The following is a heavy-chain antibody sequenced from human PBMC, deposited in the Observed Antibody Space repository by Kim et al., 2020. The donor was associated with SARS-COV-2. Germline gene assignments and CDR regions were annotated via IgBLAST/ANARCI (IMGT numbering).Heavy chain of an antibody. CDR2: ISWNSGSI. Sequence: GGSLRLSCAASGFTFDDYAMHWVRQAPGKGLEWVSRISWNSGSIGYADSVKGRFTISRDNAKNSLYMQMNSLRAEDTALYYCAKDTGYSGSVAAFDIWGQGTMVTVSS. CDR3: AKDTGYSGSVAAFDI. J-gene: IGHJ3*02. CDR1: GFTFDDYA. D-gene: IGHD5-12*01. V-gene: IGHV3-9*01.